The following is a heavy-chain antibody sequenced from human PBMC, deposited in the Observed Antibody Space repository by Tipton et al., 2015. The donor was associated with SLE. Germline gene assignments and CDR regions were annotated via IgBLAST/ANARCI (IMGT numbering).Heavy chain of an antibody. D-gene: IGHD6-19*01. CDR2: ISYDGSNK. CDR3: ASEWLPFYYYMDV. CDR1: GFTFSNYA. Sequence: SLRLSCAASGFTFSNYAMHWVRQAPGKGLEWVAVISYDGSNKYYADSVKGRFTISRDNSKNTLYLQMNSLRAEDTAVYYCASEWLPFYYYMDVWGKGTTVTVSS. V-gene: IGHV3-30*04. J-gene: IGHJ6*03.